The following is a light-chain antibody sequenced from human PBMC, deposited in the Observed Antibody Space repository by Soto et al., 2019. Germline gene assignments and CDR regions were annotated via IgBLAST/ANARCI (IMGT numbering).Light chain of an antibody. Sequence: EIVLTQSPGTLSLSPGERATLSCRASQSVSSNYLAWYQQKPGQAPRLLIYGASSRATGIPDRFSGSGSGTDFTLTISRLEPEDFAVYHCQQYVSSPLTFGGGTKVEIK. J-gene: IGKJ4*01. CDR2: GAS. CDR3: QQYVSSPLT. CDR1: QSVSSNY. V-gene: IGKV3-20*01.